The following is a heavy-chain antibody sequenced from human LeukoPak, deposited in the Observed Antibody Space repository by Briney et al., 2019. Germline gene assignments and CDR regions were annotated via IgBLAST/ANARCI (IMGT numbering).Heavy chain of an antibody. CDR3: ARVASYGYQQQLVHYYYYYMDV. V-gene: IGHV4-34*01. CDR1: DGSFNDYY. Sequence: SETLSLTCAVYDGSFNDYYWSWIRQPPGKGLEWIGEINHSGSTNYNPSLKSRVTISVDTSKNQFSLRLSSVTAADTAVYYCARVASYGYQQQLVHYYYYYMDVWGKGTTVTVSS. J-gene: IGHJ6*03. CDR2: INHSGST. D-gene: IGHD5-18*01.